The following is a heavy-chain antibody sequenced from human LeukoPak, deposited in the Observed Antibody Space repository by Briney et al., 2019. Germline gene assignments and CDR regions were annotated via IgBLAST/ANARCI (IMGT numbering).Heavy chain of an antibody. J-gene: IGHJ4*02. V-gene: IGHV3-48*01. CDR3: ATNLYSGSYRAPCY. D-gene: IGHD1-26*01. CDR2: ISSSSSTI. Sequence: GGSLRLSCAASGFTFSSYSMNWVRQAPGKGLEWVSYISSSSSTIYYADSVKGRFTISRDNAKNSLYLQMNSLRAEDTAVYYCATNLYSGSYRAPCYWGQGTLVTVSS. CDR1: GFTFSSYS.